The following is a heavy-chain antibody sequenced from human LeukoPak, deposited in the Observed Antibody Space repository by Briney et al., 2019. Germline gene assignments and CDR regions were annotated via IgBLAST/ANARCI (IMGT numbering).Heavy chain of an antibody. CDR2: ISGSGGST. J-gene: IGHJ3*02. CDR3: ARTRTAYYYDSSSSDWAFDI. D-gene: IGHD3-22*01. Sequence: GGSLRLSCAASGFTFSSYAMSWVGQAPGKGLEWVSAISGSGGSTYYADSVKGRFTISRDNSKNTLYLQMNSLRAEDTAVYYCARTRTAYYYDSSSSDWAFDIWGQGTMVTVSS. CDR1: GFTFSSYA. V-gene: IGHV3-23*01.